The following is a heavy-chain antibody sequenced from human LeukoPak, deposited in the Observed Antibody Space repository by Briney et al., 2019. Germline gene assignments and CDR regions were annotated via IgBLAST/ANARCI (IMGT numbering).Heavy chain of an antibody. CDR1: GFTFSSDA. CDR2: IYYSGST. Sequence: PGGSLRLSCAASGFTFSSDAMTWIRQPPGKGLEWIGSIYYSGSTYYNPSLKSRVTISVDTSKNQFSLKLSSVTAADTAVYYCARRVSSWLPENWFDPWGQGTLVTVSS. J-gene: IGHJ5*02. CDR3: ARRVSSWLPENWFDP. D-gene: IGHD6-13*01. V-gene: IGHV4-39*01.